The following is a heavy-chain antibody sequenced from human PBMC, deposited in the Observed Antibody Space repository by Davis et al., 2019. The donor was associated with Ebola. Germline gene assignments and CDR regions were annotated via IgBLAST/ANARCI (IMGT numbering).Heavy chain of an antibody. CDR2: IYPGDSDT. D-gene: IGHD3-10*01. CDR3: ARQGLWFGELLSPNWFDP. J-gene: IGHJ5*02. V-gene: IGHV5-51*01. Sequence: GESLKISCKGSGYNFTSYWIGWVRQMPGKGLEWMGIIYPGDSDTRYSPSFQGQVTISADKSISTAYLQWSSLKASDTAMYYCARQGLWFGELLSPNWFDPWGQGTLVTVSS. CDR1: GYNFTSYW.